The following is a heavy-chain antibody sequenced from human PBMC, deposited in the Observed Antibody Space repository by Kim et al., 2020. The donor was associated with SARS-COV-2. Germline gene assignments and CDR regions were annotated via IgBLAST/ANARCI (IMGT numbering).Heavy chain of an antibody. D-gene: IGHD1-26*01. CDR1: GFIFSSYW. CDR2: ITSDGNSA. Sequence: GGSLRLSCAGSGFIFSSYWMHWVRQAPGKGLVWVSRITSDGNSATYADSVKGRFTTSRDNAKNTLYLQMDSLRADDTAVYYCVRVLLGAGGYFQYWGQGALVSVSS. CDR3: VRVLLGAGGYFQY. V-gene: IGHV3-74*01. J-gene: IGHJ1*01.